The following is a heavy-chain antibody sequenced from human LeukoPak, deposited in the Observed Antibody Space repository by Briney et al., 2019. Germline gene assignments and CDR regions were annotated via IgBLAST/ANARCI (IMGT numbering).Heavy chain of an antibody. Sequence: SGTLSLTCAVSGGSISSSNWWSWVRQPPGKGLEWIGEIYHSGSTNYNPSLKSRVTISVDKSKNQFSLKLSSVTAADTAVYYCARGDTAEGLSDWYFDLWGRGTLVTVSS. V-gene: IGHV4-4*02. CDR3: ARGDTAEGLSDWYFDL. CDR1: GGSISSSNW. D-gene: IGHD5-18*01. CDR2: IYHSGST. J-gene: IGHJ2*01.